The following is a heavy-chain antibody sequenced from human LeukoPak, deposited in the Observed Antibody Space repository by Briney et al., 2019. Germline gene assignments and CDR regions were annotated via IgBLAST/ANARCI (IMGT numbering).Heavy chain of an antibody. V-gene: IGHV3-21*01. D-gene: IGHD1-7*01. CDR3: ASKGTPGH. J-gene: IGHJ4*02. CDR1: GFTFSSYS. Sequence: GGSLRLSCAASGFTFSSYSMNWVRQAPGKGLEWVSSISSGSSYIYYADSVKGRFTISRDNANNSLYLQMNSLRAEDTAVYYCASKGTPGHWGQGTLVTVSS. CDR2: ISSGSSYI.